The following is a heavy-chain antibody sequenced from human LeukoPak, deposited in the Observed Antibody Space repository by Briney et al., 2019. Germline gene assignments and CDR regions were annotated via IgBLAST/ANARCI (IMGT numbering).Heavy chain of an antibody. J-gene: IGHJ4*02. V-gene: IGHV3-7*01. CDR1: GFTFSDYY. D-gene: IGHD3-3*01. CDR3: ARLPRVVDFWSGYYLN. Sequence: PGGSLRLSCAASGFTFSDYYMTWVRQAPGKGLEWVANIRGDGKDKFYADSVKGRFTISRDNAKNSLYLQMNSLRVEDTAVYYCARLPRVVDFWSGYYLNWGQGTLVTVSS. CDR2: IRGDGKDK.